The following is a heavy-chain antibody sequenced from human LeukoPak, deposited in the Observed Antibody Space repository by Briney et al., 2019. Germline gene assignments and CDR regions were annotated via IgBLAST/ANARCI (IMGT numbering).Heavy chain of an antibody. J-gene: IGHJ4*02. CDR3: ARRGSGYGYDY. CDR2: ISAYNGNT. CDR1: GYTFTNYG. V-gene: IGHV1-18*01. D-gene: IGHD5-18*01. Sequence: ASVKVSCKASGYTFTNYGISWVRQAPGQGLDWMGWISAYNGNTVYAQELQGRVTMTTDTSTTIAYMELRSLRSDDTAVYYCARRGSGYGYDYWGQGTLVTVSS.